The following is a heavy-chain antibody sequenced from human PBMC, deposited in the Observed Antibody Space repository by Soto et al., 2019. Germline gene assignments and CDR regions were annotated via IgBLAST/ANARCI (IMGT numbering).Heavy chain of an antibody. CDR2: IKSKTDGGTT. V-gene: IGHV3-15*01. Sequence: PGGSLRLSCAASGFTFSNAWMSWVRQAPGKGLEWVGRIKSKTDGGTTDYAAPVKGRFTISRDDSKNTLYLQMNSLKTEDTAVYYCTTTLVRGVIPNWYLDLWGRGTLVTVSS. D-gene: IGHD3-10*01. CDR3: TTTLVRGVIPNWYLDL. J-gene: IGHJ2*01. CDR1: GFTFSNAW.